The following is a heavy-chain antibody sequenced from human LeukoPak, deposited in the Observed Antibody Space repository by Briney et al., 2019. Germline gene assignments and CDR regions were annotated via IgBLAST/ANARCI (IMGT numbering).Heavy chain of an antibody. V-gene: IGHV3-21*01. Sequence: TGGSLRLSCAASGFTFSSYSMNWVRQAPGTGVEGVSSISSSSSYIYYADSVKGRFTISRDNAKNSLCLQMNSLRAEDTAVYYCARRVVAIMGDAFDIWGQGTMVTVSS. CDR2: ISSSSSYI. J-gene: IGHJ3*02. D-gene: IGHD3-22*01. CDR1: GFTFSSYS. CDR3: ARRVVAIMGDAFDI.